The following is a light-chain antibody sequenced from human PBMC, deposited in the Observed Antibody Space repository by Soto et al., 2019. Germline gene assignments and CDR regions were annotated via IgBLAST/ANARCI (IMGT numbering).Light chain of an antibody. CDR1: TGAVTSRYY. CDR2: STS. Sequence: VVTQEPSLTVSPGGTVTLTCASSTGAVTSRYYPNWFQQKPGQAPRALIYSTSNSHSWTPARFSGSLLGGKAALTLSGVQPEDEAEYYCLLYYGGAYVFGTGTKVTVL. CDR3: LLYYGGAYV. V-gene: IGLV7-43*01. J-gene: IGLJ1*01.